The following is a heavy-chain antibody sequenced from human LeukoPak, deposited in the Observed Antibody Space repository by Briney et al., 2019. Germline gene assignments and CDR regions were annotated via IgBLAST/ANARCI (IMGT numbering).Heavy chain of an antibody. CDR1: GFTFGDYY. Sequence: GGSLRLSYAASGFTFGDYYMSWIRQAPGKGLEWVSYISSSGSTIYYADSVKGRFSISRDNAKNSLYLQMNSLRAEDTAVYYCARDPRHTIFGVVTHDAFDIWGQGTMVTVSS. CDR3: ARDPRHTIFGVVTHDAFDI. D-gene: IGHD3-3*01. CDR2: ISSSGSTI. V-gene: IGHV3-11*04. J-gene: IGHJ3*02.